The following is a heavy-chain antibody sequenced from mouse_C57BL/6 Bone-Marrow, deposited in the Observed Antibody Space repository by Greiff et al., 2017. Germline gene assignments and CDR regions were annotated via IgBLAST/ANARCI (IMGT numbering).Heavy chain of an antibody. CDR2: ISSGGSYT. J-gene: IGHJ2*01. CDR3: ARGGDRNFGS. Sequence: EVQLVESGGDLVKPGGSLKLSCAASGFTFSSYGMSWVRQTPDKRLEWVATISSGGSYTYYPDSVKGRFTISRDNAKNTLYLQMSSLKSEDTARYYCARGGDRNFGSWGEGATLSVSS. V-gene: IGHV5-6*01. CDR1: GFTFSSYG.